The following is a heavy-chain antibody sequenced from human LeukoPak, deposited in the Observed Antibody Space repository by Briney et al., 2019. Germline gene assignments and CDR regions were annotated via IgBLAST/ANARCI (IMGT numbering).Heavy chain of an antibody. J-gene: IGHJ5*02. V-gene: IGHV1-18*04. CDR1: GYTFNTYG. CDR3: ARDGRQWVPLNWFDP. Sequence: ASVKVSCKASGYTFNTYGTNWVRQAPGQGLKWMGWISAYNGNTNYAQNFQGRITLTTDTSTSTAYMELTSLRFDDTAVYYCARDGRQWVPLNWFDPWGQGTLVIVSS. CDR2: ISAYNGNT. D-gene: IGHD6-19*01.